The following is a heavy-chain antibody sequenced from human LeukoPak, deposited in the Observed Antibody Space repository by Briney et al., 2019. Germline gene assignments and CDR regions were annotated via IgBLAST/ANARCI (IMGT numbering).Heavy chain of an antibody. CDR1: GGSFSGYY. V-gene: IGHV4-34*01. D-gene: IGHD3-10*01. CDR2: INHSGST. Sequence: SETLSLTCAVYGGSFSGYYWSWIRQPPGKGLQWIGEINHSGSTSYNPSLKSRVTISVDTSKNQFSLKLSSVTAADTAVYYCARGQRLLWFGEYLDYWGQGTLVTVSS. CDR3: ARGQRLLWFGEYLDY. J-gene: IGHJ4*02.